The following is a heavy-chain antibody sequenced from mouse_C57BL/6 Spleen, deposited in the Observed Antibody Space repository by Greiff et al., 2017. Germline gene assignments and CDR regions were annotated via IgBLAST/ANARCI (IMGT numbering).Heavy chain of an antibody. CDR2: IYPGDGDT. J-gene: IGHJ2*01. D-gene: IGHD2-4*01. V-gene: IGHV1-82*01. CDR3: ARGDYGDY. CDR1: GYAFSSSW. Sequence: QVQLKESGPELVKPGASVKISCKASGYAFSSSWMNWVKQRPGKGLEWIGRIYPGDGDTNYNGKFKGKATLTADKASSTAYMQLSSLTSEDSAVYFCARGDYGDYWGQGTTLTVSS.